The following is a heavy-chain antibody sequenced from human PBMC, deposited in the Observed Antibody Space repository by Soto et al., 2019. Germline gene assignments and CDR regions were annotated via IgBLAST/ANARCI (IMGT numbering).Heavy chain of an antibody. CDR1: GFTVSNNY. J-gene: IGHJ6*02. CDR2: IYSGGDT. Sequence: EVQLVESGGGLVQPGGSLRLSCAGSGFTVSNNYMNWVRQAPGKGLEWVSVIYSGGDTYYADSVKGRFTISRDKSKNTLYLQMNSLKTEDTAVYYCARWGYYNKFGMDVWGQGTTVTVSS. V-gene: IGHV3-66*01. CDR3: ARWGYYNKFGMDV. D-gene: IGHD3-9*01.